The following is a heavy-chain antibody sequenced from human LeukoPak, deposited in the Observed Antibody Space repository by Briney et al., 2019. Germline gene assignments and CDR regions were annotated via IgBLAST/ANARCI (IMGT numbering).Heavy chain of an antibody. CDR2: INPNSGGT. J-gene: IGHJ4*02. CDR1: GYTLTGYY. Sequence: GASVTVSCTAPGYTLTGYYMRWGPQAPGQGLEWMGWINPNSGGTNYAQKFQGRVTMTRNTSINTAYMELSRLRSDDTAVFFCAVVSAAINSWGQGTLVTVSS. D-gene: IGHD2-2*02. CDR3: AVVSAAINS. V-gene: IGHV1-2*02.